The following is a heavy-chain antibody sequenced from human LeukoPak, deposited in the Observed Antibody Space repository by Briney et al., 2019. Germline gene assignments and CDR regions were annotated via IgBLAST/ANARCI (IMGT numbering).Heavy chain of an antibody. V-gene: IGHV3-7*05. CDR2: IKHDGSEK. CDR3: AKDLPQYYDFWSGYYGGFDY. Sequence: GGSLRLSCAASGFTFSTYWMSWVRQAPGKGLEWVANIKHDGSEKNYVDSVRGRFTISRDNSKNSLYLQMNSLRTEDTALYYCAKDLPQYYDFWSGYYGGFDYWGQGTLVTVSS. D-gene: IGHD3-3*01. J-gene: IGHJ4*02. CDR1: GFTFSTYW.